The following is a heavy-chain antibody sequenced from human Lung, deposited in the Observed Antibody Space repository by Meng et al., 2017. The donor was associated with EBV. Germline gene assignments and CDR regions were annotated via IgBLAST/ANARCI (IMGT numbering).Heavy chain of an antibody. D-gene: IGHD3-10*02. J-gene: IGHJ4*02. CDR1: GDSVSSNSAV. V-gene: IGHV6-1*01. CDR3: ARDWGDVRGGFDF. Sequence: RRHAGSGLGTPSHTLSLTCAISGDSVSSNSAVWNWIRQSPSRGLEWLGRTYYRSKYYNDYALSVKSRITINPDTSKNQFSLQLNSVTPEDTAIYYCARDWGDVRGGFDFWGQGTLVTVSS. CDR2: TYYRSKYYN.